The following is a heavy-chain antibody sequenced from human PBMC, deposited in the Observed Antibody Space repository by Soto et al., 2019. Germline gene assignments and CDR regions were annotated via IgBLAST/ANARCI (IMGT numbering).Heavy chain of an antibody. CDR2: ISSTSVYT. D-gene: IGHD2-21*02. CDR1: GFTFSAYY. V-gene: IGHV3-11*06. CDR3: ARANTYCGGDCYFDAFDI. Sequence: PGGSLRLSCAASGFTFSAYYMSWLRQAPWEGLVWVSYISSTSVYTNYADSVNGRFTISSDNAKNALYLQMDTLRAEDTAVYYCARANTYCGGDCYFDAFDIWGRGTMVTVSS. J-gene: IGHJ3*02.